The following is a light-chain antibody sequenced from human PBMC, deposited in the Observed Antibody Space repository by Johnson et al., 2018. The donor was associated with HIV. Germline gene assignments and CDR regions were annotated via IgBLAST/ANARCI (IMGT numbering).Light chain of an antibody. J-gene: IGLJ1*01. CDR1: SSNIGRNY. CDR2: DNN. Sequence: QSILTQPPSVSAAPGQRITISCSGSSSNIGRNYVSWYQQLPGTAPKLLIFDNNKRPSGIADRFSASKSGTSATLDITGLQTGDEADYYCGAWDSGLTAHFVFGSGTTITVL. V-gene: IGLV1-51*01. CDR3: GAWDSGLTAHFV.